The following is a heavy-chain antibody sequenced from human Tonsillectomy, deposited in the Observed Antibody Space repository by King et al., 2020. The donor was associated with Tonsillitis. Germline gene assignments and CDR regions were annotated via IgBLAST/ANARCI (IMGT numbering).Heavy chain of an antibody. CDR3: ARGMTTVVTPLQYYYYMDV. V-gene: IGHV1-2*02. J-gene: IGHJ6*03. D-gene: IGHD4-23*01. Sequence: QLVQSGAEVKKPGASVKVSCKASGYTFIGYYIHWVRQAPGQGLEWMGWINPNRGGTNYAQNFQGRVTVSRDTSITTAYMELSSLRSDDTAVYYCARGMTTVVTPLQYYYYMDVWGEGTTVTVSS. CDR2: INPNRGGT. CDR1: GYTFIGYY.